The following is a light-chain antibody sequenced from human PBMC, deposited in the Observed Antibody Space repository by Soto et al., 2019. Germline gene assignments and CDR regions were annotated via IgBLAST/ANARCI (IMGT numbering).Light chain of an antibody. V-gene: IGKV3-20*01. CDR3: QQYGNSRWT. Sequence: EIVLTQSPDTLSLSPGERATLSCMASQSVSSSYLAWYQQTPGQAPRLLIYGTSNRATGIPDRFSGSGSGTDFTLTISRLEPEDFAVYYCQQYGNSRWTFGQGPKVEIK. CDR1: QSVSSSY. CDR2: GTS. J-gene: IGKJ1*01.